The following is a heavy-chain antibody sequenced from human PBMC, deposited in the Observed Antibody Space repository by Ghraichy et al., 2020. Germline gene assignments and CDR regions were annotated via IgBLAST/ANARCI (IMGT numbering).Heavy chain of an antibody. CDR3: ARAMGYGTVDY. V-gene: IGHV3-21*01. J-gene: IGHJ4*02. D-gene: IGHD3-16*01. Sequence: GGSLRLSCAASGFTFSTYSMNWVRQAPGEGLEWVSSISSSGDYIYYADSMKGRFTISRDNARNSLYLQMNSLRTEDTAVYYCARAMGYGTVDYWGQGTLVTVSS. CDR1: GFTFSTYS. CDR2: ISSSGDYI.